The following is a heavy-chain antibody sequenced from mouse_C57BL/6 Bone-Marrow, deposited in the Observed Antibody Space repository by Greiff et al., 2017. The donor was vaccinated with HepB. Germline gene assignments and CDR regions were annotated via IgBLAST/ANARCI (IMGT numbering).Heavy chain of an antibody. V-gene: IGHV1-64*01. CDR2: IHPNSGST. J-gene: IGHJ3*01. Sequence: VQLQQPGAELVKPGASVKLSCKASGYTFTSYWMHWVKQRPGQGLEWIGMIHPNSGSTNYNEKFKSKATLTVDKSSSTAYMQLSSLTSEDSAVYYGARERNYYGSSYVGFAYWGQGTLGSVSA. D-gene: IGHD1-1*01. CDR3: ARERNYYGSSYVGFAY. CDR1: GYTFTSYW.